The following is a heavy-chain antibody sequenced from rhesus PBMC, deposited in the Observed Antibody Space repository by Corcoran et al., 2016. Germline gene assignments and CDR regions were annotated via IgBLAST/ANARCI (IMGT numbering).Heavy chain of an antibody. Sequence: QLQLQESGPGLVKPSETLSLTCAVSGGSISSNYWSWIRQPPGKGLEWIGYISGSNGSTYYNPSLKSRVNISTDTSKNQFSLKLSSVTAADTAVYYCARDQSTGWSIGYWGQGVLVTVSS. V-gene: IGHV4-165*01. CDR2: ISGSNGST. J-gene: IGHJ4*01. CDR3: ARDQSTGWSIGY. D-gene: IGHD6S26*01. CDR1: GGSISSNY.